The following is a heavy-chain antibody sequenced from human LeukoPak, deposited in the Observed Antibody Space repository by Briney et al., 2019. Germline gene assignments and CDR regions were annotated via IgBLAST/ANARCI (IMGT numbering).Heavy chain of an antibody. V-gene: IGHV4-39*07. J-gene: IGHJ5*02. CDR1: GGSISSSSYY. CDR3: ARDSSEGRGGITIRNWFDP. Sequence: SETLSLTCTVSGGSISSSSYYWGWIRQPPGKGLEWIGSIYYSGSTYYNPSLKSRVTISVDTSKNQFSLKLSSVTAADTAVYYCARDSSEGRGGITIRNWFDPWGQGTLVTVSS. D-gene: IGHD3-3*01. CDR2: IYYSGST.